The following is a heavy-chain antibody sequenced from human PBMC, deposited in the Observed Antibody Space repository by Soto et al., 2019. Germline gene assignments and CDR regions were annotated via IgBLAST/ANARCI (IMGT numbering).Heavy chain of an antibody. D-gene: IGHD5-18*01. J-gene: IGHJ6*02. CDR2: INPNSGGT. Sequence: SXKVSFKASGYTXTGYYMHLVRQAPGQGLEWMGWINPNSGGTNYAKKFQVRVTMTSDTSIRKAYMELSRLRSEDTAVYYCARSTIQLSATYGMDVWGQGTTGTVSS. V-gene: IGHV1-2*02. CDR3: ARSTIQLSATYGMDV. CDR1: GYTXTGYY.